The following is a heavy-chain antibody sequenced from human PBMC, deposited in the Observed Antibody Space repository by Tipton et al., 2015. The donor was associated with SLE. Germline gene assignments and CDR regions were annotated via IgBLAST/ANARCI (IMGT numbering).Heavy chain of an antibody. D-gene: IGHD2-8*01. Sequence: LRLSCTVSGGSISNFYWSWIRQPPGKGLEWLGYIFYGSANYNPSLKSRVAISVDTSKNQFSLRLSSVTAADTAVYYCVRLRSKVLIDYWGQGSLVTVSS. CDR1: GGSISNFY. J-gene: IGHJ4*02. CDR3: VRLRSKVLIDY. CDR2: IFYGSA. V-gene: IGHV4-59*08.